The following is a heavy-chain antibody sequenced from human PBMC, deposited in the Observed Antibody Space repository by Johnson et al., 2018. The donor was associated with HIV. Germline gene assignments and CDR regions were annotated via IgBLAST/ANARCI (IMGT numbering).Heavy chain of an antibody. D-gene: IGHD1-26*01. Sequence: QEKLVESGGGLARPGGSLRLSCEGSGFIFDEYDMSWVRQTPGKGLEWVAAIWYDGSNNYYADSVKGRFNISRENSKNTLYLQMNSLKAEDTAEYYCAKAFEPLGGSYLDAFDIWGQGTMVTVSS. V-gene: IGHV3-33*06. CDR3: AKAFEPLGGSYLDAFDI. J-gene: IGHJ3*02. CDR1: GFIFDEYD. CDR2: IWYDGSNN.